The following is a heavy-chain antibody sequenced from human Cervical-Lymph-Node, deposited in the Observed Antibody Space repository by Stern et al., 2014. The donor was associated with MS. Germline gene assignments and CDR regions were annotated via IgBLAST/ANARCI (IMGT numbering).Heavy chain of an antibody. J-gene: IGHJ2*01. Sequence: VQLVESGSELKKPGASVKVSCKASGYTFTTYAMNWVRQAPGQGLEWMGWINTNLGNPTYAPGFTGRFVFSLDTSVSTAYLQISSLRANDTAVYYCARGWLGPDWYFDLWGRGTLVTVSS. V-gene: IGHV7-4-1*02. CDR1: GYTFTTYA. CDR2: INTNLGNP. CDR3: ARGWLGPDWYFDL. D-gene: IGHD5-12*01.